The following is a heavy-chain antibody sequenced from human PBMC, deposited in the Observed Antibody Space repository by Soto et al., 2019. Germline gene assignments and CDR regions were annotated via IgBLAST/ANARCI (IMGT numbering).Heavy chain of an antibody. CDR3: AIDLYSRGGASGY. Sequence: EVQLVESGGGLIQPGGSLRLSCAASGFTVSSNYMSWVRQAPGKGLEWVSVIYSGGSTYYADSVKGRFTISRDNSKNTWCHQKSCLRASDRDVYYCAIDLYSRGGASGYCGRGALVTDSS. CDR1: GFTVSSNY. J-gene: IGHJ4*02. D-gene: IGHD6-19*01. CDR2: IYSGGST. V-gene: IGHV3-53*01.